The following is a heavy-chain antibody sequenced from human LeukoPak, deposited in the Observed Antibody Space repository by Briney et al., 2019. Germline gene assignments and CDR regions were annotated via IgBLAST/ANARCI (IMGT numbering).Heavy chain of an antibody. J-gene: IGHJ4*02. D-gene: IGHD2-8*01. V-gene: IGHV3-30*18. CDR2: ISYDGSNK. CDR3: AKGANPLILVHYFDY. CDR1: GFTFSSYG. Sequence: HPGGSLRLSCAASGFTFSSYGMHWVRQAPGKGLEGVAVISYDGSNKYYADSVKGRFTISRDNSKNTLYLQMNSLRAEDTAVYYCAKGANPLILVHYFDYWGQGTLVTVSS.